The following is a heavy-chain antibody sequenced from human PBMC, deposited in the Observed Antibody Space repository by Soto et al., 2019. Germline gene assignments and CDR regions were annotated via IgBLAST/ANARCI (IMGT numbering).Heavy chain of an antibody. CDR2: IYPGDSDT. D-gene: IGHD6-19*01. CDR1: GYSFTSYW. V-gene: IGHV5-51*01. Sequence: GESLKISCKGSGYSFTSYWIGWVRQMPGKGLERMGIIYPGDSDTRYSPSFQGQVTISADKSISTAYLQWSSLKASDTAMYYCARQVDLGGIYSSGWYPTDYWGQGTLVTVSS. CDR3: ARQVDLGGIYSSGWYPTDY. J-gene: IGHJ4*02.